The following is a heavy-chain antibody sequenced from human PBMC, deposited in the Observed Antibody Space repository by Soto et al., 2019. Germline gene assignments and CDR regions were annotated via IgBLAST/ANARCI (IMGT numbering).Heavy chain of an antibody. CDR2: FDREDGET. V-gene: IGHV1-24*01. CDR1: GYFLTALS. Sequence: GASVKVSCKVSGYFLTALSIHWVRQAPGKGLEWMGGFDREDGETIYAQKFQGRVTMTVDTSTDSAYMELSSLTSEDTAIYYCAQGEGIVKSIAYFDSWGQGTLVTVSS. D-gene: IGHD1-26*01. CDR3: AQGEGIVKSIAYFDS. J-gene: IGHJ4*02.